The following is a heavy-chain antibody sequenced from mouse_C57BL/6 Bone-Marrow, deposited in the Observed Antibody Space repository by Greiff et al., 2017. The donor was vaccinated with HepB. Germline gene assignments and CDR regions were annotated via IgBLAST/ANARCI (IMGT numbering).Heavy chain of an antibody. J-gene: IGHJ2*01. CDR3: AREGGVVAHFDY. D-gene: IGHD1-1*01. CDR1: GYTFTSYW. Sequence: QVQLQQPGAELVMPGASVKLSCKASGYTFTSYWMHWVKQRPGQGLEWIGEIDPSDSYTNYNQKFKGKSTLTVDKYSNPAYMQLSSLTSKDSAVYYCAREGGVVAHFDYWGQGTTLTVSS. V-gene: IGHV1-69*01. CDR2: IDPSDSYT.